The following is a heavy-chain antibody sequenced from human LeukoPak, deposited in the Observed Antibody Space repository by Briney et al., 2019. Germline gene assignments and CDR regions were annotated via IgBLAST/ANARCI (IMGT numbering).Heavy chain of an antibody. CDR1: GFTFSTFA. D-gene: IGHD2-21*02. CDR3: ARSVTSTPGAFDI. V-gene: IGHV3-23*01. J-gene: IGHJ3*02. CDR2: ITGSGSST. Sequence: PGGSLRLSCAASGFTFSTFAMSWVRQAPGKGLEWVSAITGSGSSTYYADSVKGRFTISRDNSKNTLYLQMNSLRAEDTAVYYCARSVTSTPGAFDIWGQGTMVTVSS.